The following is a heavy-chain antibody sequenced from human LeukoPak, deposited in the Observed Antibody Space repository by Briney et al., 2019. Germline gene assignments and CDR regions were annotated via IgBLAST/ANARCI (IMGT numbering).Heavy chain of an antibody. V-gene: IGHV1-3*01. J-gene: IGHJ4*02. CDR2: ISAGNGNT. Sequence: ASVKVSCKASGYTFTSYAIHWVREAPGQRLEWMGWISAGNGNTKYSQNFQGRVTFISNTSATTAFMELSSLRSEDAAVYYCARDSGSGNNDYWGQGTLVTVSS. CDR3: ARDSGSGNNDY. D-gene: IGHD1-26*01. CDR1: GYTFTSYA.